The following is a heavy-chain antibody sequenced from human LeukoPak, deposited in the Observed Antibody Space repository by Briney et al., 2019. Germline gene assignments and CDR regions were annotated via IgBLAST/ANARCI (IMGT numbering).Heavy chain of an antibody. J-gene: IGHJ4*02. Sequence: GGSLRLSCAASGFTFSRYWMSWVRQAPGKGLEWVSAISGSGGSTYYADSVKGRFTISRDNSKNTLYLQMNSLRAEDTAVYYCAKEHYDFWSGYWNDYWGQGTLVTVSS. CDR3: AKEHYDFWSGYWNDY. D-gene: IGHD3-3*01. CDR1: GFTFSRYW. V-gene: IGHV3-23*01. CDR2: ISGSGGST.